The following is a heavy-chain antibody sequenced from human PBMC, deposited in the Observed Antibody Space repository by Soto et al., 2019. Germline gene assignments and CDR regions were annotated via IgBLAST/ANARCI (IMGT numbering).Heavy chain of an antibody. CDR1: GFTFTNYW. V-gene: IGHV3-74*03. J-gene: IGHJ4*02. CDR2: INTDESST. D-gene: IGHD3-10*01. CDR3: TRVGYGSGKDCDY. Sequence: EVQLVESGGGLVQTGGSLRLSCAASGFTFTNYWMHWVRQAPGKGLVWVSRINTDESSTEYADSVKGRFTISRDNAKNTLYLQMTSLVADDTAVYYCTRVGYGSGKDCDYWGQGTRVTVSS.